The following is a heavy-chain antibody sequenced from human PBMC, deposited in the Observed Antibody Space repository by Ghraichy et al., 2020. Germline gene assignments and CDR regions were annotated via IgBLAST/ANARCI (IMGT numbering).Heavy chain of an antibody. CDR3: ASRSGSYYLEH. Sequence: TLSLTCNVSGGSISSGGYYWSWIRQHPGKGLEWIGYIHHKGSTFYNPSLKSRATMSVDTSGNQFSLRLTSVTAADTAMYYCASRSGSYYLEHWGQGTLITVSS. V-gene: IGHV4-31*03. CDR2: IHHKGST. CDR1: GGSISSGGYY. J-gene: IGHJ4*02. D-gene: IGHD1-26*01.